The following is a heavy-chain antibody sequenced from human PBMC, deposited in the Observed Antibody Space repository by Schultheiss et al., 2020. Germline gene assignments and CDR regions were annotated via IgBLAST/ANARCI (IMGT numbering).Heavy chain of an antibody. CDR1: GFTFSRYE. CDR2: ISSASTTI. J-gene: IGHJ4*02. D-gene: IGHD6-19*01. Sequence: GGSLRLSCAASGFTFSRYEMNWVRQTPGKGLEWLSYISSASTTIFYADSVKGRFTISRDNSKNTLYLQMNSLRAEDTAVYYCASQRPVRIAVAGLDYWGQGTLVTVSS. V-gene: IGHV3-48*01. CDR3: ASQRPVRIAVAGLDY.